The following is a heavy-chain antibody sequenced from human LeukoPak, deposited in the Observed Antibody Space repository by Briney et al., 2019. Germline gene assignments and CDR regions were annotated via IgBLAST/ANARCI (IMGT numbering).Heavy chain of an antibody. CDR1: GYTLTELS. Sequence: ASVKVSCKVSGYTLTELSMHWVRQAPGKGLEWMGGFDPEDGETIYAQRFQGRVTMTEDTSTDTAYMELSSLRSEDTAVYYCATAGPYYDFWSDDYWGQGTLDTVSS. V-gene: IGHV1-24*01. D-gene: IGHD3-3*01. CDR3: ATAGPYYDFWSDDY. J-gene: IGHJ4*02. CDR2: FDPEDGET.